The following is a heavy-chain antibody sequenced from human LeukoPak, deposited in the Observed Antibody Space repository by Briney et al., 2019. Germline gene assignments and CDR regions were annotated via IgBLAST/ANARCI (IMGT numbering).Heavy chain of an antibody. V-gene: IGHV3-66*01. Sequence: SGGSLRLSCAASGFTVSSDYMTWVRQAPGKELEWVSVIYSGGSTYYADSVKGRFTISRDNSKNTLYLQMNSLRAEDMAVYYCASEQVDAFDIWGQGTMVTVSS. CDR2: IYSGGST. CDR1: GFTVSSDY. D-gene: IGHD1-14*01. J-gene: IGHJ3*02. CDR3: ASEQVDAFDI.